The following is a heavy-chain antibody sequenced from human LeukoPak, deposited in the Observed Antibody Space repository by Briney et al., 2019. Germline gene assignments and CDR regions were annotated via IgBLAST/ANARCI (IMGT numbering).Heavy chain of an antibody. CDR1: GFTFSSYG. J-gene: IGHJ4*02. V-gene: IGHV3-30*18. CDR3: VKGFYDILTAYWGGGDY. Sequence: NPGRSLRLSCAASGFTFSSYGMHWVRQAPGKGLEWVAVISYDGSEIYFADSVKGRFTISRDNSKNTLYLQMSSLRADDTAVYYCVKGFYDILTAYWGGGDYWGQGTLVTVSS. D-gene: IGHD3-9*01. CDR2: ISYDGSEI.